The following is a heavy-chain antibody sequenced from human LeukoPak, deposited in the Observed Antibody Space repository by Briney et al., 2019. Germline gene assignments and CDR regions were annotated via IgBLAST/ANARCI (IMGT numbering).Heavy chain of an antibody. D-gene: IGHD3-22*01. CDR1: GGSFSGYY. CDR3: ARGGDSSTYYLLDAFDI. Sequence: PSETLSLTCAVYGGSFSGYYWSWIRQPQGKGLEWIGEINHSGSTNYNPSLKSRVTISVDTSKNQFSLKLSSVTAADTAVYYCARGGDSSTYYLLDAFDIWGQGTMVTVSS. V-gene: IGHV4-34*01. J-gene: IGHJ3*02. CDR2: INHSGST.